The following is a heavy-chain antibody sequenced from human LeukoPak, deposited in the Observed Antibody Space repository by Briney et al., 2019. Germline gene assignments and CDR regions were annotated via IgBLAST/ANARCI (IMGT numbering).Heavy chain of an antibody. CDR1: GYTFTGYY. V-gene: IGHV1-2*02. J-gene: IGHJ3*02. D-gene: IGHD3-16*02. CDR2: INPNSGGT. Sequence: ASVKVSCKASGYTFTGYYMHWVRQAPGQGLEWMGWINPNSGGTNYAQKFQGRVTMTRDTSISTAYMELSRLRSDDTAVYYCARARWTLDYDYVWGSYRRSCAFDIWGQGTMVTVSS. CDR3: ARARWTLDYDYVWGSYRRSCAFDI.